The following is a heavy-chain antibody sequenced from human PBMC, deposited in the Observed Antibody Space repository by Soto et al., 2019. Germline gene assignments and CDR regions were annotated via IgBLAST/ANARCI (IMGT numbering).Heavy chain of an antibody. D-gene: IGHD1-26*01. CDR2: ITPTLNIA. CDR1: GGTFSSYT. V-gene: IGHV1-69*01. CDR3: ARGYYSGSNPSAFDY. J-gene: IGHJ4*02. Sequence: QLQLVQSGAEVRAPGSSVKVSCKASGGTFSSYTVIWVRQAPGQGLEWMGGITPTLNIAKYAEKLQGRVTITADESTSTVNMHLSSLRAEDTAVYFCARGYYSGSNPSAFDYWGQGTLVAVSS.